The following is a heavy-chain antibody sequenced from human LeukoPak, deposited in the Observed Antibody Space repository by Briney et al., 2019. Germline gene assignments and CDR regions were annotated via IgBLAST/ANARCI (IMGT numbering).Heavy chain of an antibody. Sequence: PSETLSLTCAVYGGSFSGYYWSWIRQPPGKGLEWIGEINHSGSTNYNPSLKSRVTISVDTSKNQFSLKLSSVTAADTAVYYCARSSGYYYLLDYWGQGTLVTVSS. CDR1: GGSFSGYY. J-gene: IGHJ4*02. CDR3: ARSSGYYYLLDY. D-gene: IGHD3-22*01. V-gene: IGHV4-34*01. CDR2: INHSGST.